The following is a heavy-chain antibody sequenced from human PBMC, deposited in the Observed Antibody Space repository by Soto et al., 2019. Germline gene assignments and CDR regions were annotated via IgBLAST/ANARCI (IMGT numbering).Heavy chain of an antibody. CDR2: IIPIFGTT. V-gene: IGHV1-69*06. CDR1: GGTFSSYA. Sequence: ASVKVSCKASGGTFSSYAISGVRQAPGQGLEWLGEIIPIFGTTKYAQNLQGRVTLTADKSTSTAYMELSSLGSEDTAVYYCAREGRVTTRLALIRRGMDVLGQRPTVTVSS. D-gene: IGHD1-26*01. CDR3: AREGRVTTRLALIRRGMDV. J-gene: IGHJ6*02.